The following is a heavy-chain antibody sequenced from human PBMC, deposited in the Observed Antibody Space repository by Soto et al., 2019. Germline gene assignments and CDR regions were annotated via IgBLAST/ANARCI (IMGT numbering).Heavy chain of an antibody. V-gene: IGHV1-18*01. CDR1: GYTFTSYA. D-gene: IGHD1-26*01. J-gene: IGHJ3*01. Sequence: ASVKVSCKASGYTFTSYAMHWVRQAPGQGLEWMGCISIYNGNTKYAQKVQGRVTMTTDTSTNTAYMELRGLRSDDTAVYYCARRLSENSYAFDFWGQGTMVTVSS. CDR2: ISIYNGNT. CDR3: ARRLSENSYAFDF.